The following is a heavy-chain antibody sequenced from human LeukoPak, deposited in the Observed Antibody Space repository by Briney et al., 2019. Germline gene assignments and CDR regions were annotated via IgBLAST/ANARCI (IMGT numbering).Heavy chain of an antibody. Sequence: SVKVSCKASGGTFSSYAISWVRQAPGQGLEWMGGIIPIFGTANYAQKFQGRVTITADESTSTAYMELSSLRSEDTAVYYCARSLDYYDSSGYYYYFDYWGQGTLVTVSS. CDR2: IIPIFGTA. J-gene: IGHJ4*02. CDR3: ARSLDYYDSSGYYYYFDY. V-gene: IGHV1-69*13. D-gene: IGHD3-22*01. CDR1: GGTFSSYA.